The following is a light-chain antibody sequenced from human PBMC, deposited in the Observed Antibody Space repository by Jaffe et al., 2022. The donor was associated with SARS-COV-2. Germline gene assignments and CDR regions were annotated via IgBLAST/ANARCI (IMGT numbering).Light chain of an antibody. CDR3: SSYAGSNIMV. Sequence: QSALTQPPSASGSPGQSVTISCTGSSSDIGDYNYVSWYRQHPGKVPELMIYEVSKRPSGVPDRFSGSKSGNTASLTVSGLQAEDEADYYCSSYAGSNIMVFGTGTKVTVL. V-gene: IGLV2-8*01. CDR1: SSDIGDYNY. J-gene: IGLJ1*01. CDR2: EVS.